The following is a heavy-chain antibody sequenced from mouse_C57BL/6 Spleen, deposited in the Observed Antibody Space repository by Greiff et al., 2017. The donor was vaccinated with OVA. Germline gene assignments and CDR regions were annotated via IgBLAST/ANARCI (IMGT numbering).Heavy chain of an antibody. Sequence: EVMLVESGGDLVKPGGSLKLSCAASGFTFSSYGMSWVRQTPDKRLEWVATISSGGSYTYYPDSVKGRFTISRDNAKNTLYLQMSSLKSEDTAMYYCAIWLRGYYFDYWGQGTTLTVSS. CDR2: ISSGGSYT. V-gene: IGHV5-6*02. CDR1: GFTFSSYG. D-gene: IGHD2-2*01. CDR3: AIWLRGYYFDY. J-gene: IGHJ2*01.